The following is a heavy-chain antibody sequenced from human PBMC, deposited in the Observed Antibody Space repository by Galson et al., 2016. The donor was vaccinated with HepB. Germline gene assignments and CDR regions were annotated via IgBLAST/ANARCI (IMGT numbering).Heavy chain of an antibody. Sequence: SLRLSCAGSGFTFSSHAMSWVRQAPGKGLEWVSVISGSGGTTYYADSVKGRFIISRDNTKNTLYLQMNSLRVEDSATYYCVRDFTGSGCFFDYWGQGTPVTVSS. CDR3: VRDFTGSGCFFDY. CDR1: GFTFSSHA. J-gene: IGHJ4*02. CDR2: ISGSGGTT. V-gene: IGHV3-23*01. D-gene: IGHD3-3*01.